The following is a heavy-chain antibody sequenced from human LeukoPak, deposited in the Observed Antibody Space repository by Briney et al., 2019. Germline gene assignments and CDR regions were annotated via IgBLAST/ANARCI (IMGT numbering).Heavy chain of an antibody. Sequence: PGGSLRLSCAASRFTFRSYAMSWVRQAPGQGLEGVSTISGSTGSTYDSDSVKGRFTITRDNSKNTLYLQMNSLRAEDTAVYYCAKGGIVALTLFDYWGQGTLVTVSS. J-gene: IGHJ4*02. D-gene: IGHD5-12*01. CDR3: AKGGIVALTLFDY. V-gene: IGHV3-23*01. CDR1: RFTFRSYA. CDR2: ISGSTGST.